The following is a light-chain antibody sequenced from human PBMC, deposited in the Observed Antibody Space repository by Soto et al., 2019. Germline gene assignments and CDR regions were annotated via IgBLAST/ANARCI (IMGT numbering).Light chain of an antibody. J-gene: IGKJ1*01. CDR1: QSISSW. CDR2: AAS. Sequence: IQMTQSPSTLSASVGDRVTITCRASQSISSWLAWYQQKPGKAPNLLIYAASSLQSGVPSRFSGSGSGTDFTLTISSLQRDDFAIYYCQQYNPYSRTFGQGTKVEI. CDR3: QQYNPYSRT. V-gene: IGKV1-5*01.